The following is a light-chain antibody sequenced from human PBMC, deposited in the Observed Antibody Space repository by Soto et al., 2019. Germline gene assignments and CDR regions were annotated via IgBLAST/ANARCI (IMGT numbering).Light chain of an antibody. V-gene: IGKV1-33*01. CDR3: QQYDNLPPLT. J-gene: IGKJ4*01. CDR1: QDISNY. CDR2: DAS. Sequence: DIQMTQSTSSLSASVGDRVTITCQASQDISNYLNWYQQKPGKAPKLLIYDASNLETGVPSRFSGSGSGTDFTFPISSLQPEDIATYYCQQYDNLPPLTFGGGTKVEIK.